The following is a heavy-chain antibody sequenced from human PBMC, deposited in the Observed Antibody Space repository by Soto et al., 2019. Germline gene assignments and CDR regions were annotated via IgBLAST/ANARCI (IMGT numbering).Heavy chain of an antibody. CDR2: INTDGSST. CDR3: AKRGVDTFGLSY. CDR1: AFTFSSFW. Sequence: GGSRRLPWAGSAFTFSSFWKHLFRHAPGEGLVWVSRINTDGSSTSYADSVKGRFTISRDNAKNTLYLQMNSLRVEDTAMYYCAKRGVDTFGLSYWGQRTLVTVSS. J-gene: IGHJ4*02. V-gene: IGHV3-74*01. D-gene: IGHD3-10*01.